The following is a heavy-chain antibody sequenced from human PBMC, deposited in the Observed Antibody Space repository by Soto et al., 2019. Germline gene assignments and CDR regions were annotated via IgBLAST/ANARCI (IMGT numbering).Heavy chain of an antibody. J-gene: IGHJ6*02. Sequence: QVQLQESGPGLVKPSETLSLTCTVSGGSISSYYWSWIRQPPGKGLEWIGYIYYSGSTNYNPSLKGLVPLSXXTXKXPFSLKLSSVTAADTAVYSCARLMTTVTSYHYGMDVWGQGTTVTVSS. D-gene: IGHD4-17*01. CDR3: ARLMTTVTSYHYGMDV. CDR1: GGSISSYY. CDR2: IYYSGST. V-gene: IGHV4-59*08.